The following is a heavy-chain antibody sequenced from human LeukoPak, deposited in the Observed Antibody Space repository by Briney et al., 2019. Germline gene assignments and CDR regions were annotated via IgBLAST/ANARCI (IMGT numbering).Heavy chain of an antibody. J-gene: IGHJ4*02. V-gene: IGHV4-30-2*01. CDR3: ARALVTAILYED. CDR2: IYHSGSGST. Sequence: SETLSLTCTVSGGSISSGGHSWSWIRQPPGKGLEWIGYIYHSGSGSTYYNPSLKSRVTISIDKSKNQFSLKLNSVTAADTAVYYCARALVTAILYEDWGQGTLVTVSS. D-gene: IGHD2-21*02. CDR1: GGSISSGGHS.